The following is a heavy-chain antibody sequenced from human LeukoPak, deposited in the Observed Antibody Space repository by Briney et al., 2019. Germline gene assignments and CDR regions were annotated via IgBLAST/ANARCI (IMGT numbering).Heavy chain of an antibody. J-gene: IGHJ5*02. D-gene: IGHD3-22*01. CDR3: ARDPYLVVVDTSYNWFDP. V-gene: IGHV1-18*01. CDR1: GYTFTSYG. Sequence: ASVKVSCKASGYTFTSYGISWVRQAPGQGLEWMGWISAYNGNTNYAQKLQGRVTMTTDTSTSTAYMELRSLRSDDTAVYYCARDPYLVVVDTSYNWFDPWGQGTLVTVSS. CDR2: ISAYNGNT.